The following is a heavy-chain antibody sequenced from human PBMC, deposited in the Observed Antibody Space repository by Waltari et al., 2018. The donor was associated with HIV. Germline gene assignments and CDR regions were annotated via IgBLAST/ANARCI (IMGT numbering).Heavy chain of an antibody. D-gene: IGHD6-13*01. V-gene: IGHV3-66*02. Sequence: EVQLVESGGGLVQPGGSLSLSCAASGFTVSITSMSWVRQAPGKGLEWVSVIYSGGSTYYADSVKGRFTISRDNSKNTLYLQMNSLRAEDTAVYYCARGIIAAAGNWFDPWGQGTLVTVSS. J-gene: IGHJ5*02. CDR3: ARGIIAAAGNWFDP. CDR1: GFTVSITS. CDR2: IYSGGST.